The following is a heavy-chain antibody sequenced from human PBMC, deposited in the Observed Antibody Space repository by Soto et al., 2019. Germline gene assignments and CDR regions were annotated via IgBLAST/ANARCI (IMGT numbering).Heavy chain of an antibody. CDR3: ARGVPLMVVAQTDAPDNYYYDS. V-gene: IGHV4-34*01. D-gene: IGHD2-21*01. Sequence: SETLSLTCAVYGGSFNGHYWSWIRQPPGKGLEWIGEINHSGSSNYNPSLKSRVSLSADASKNQFSLRLSSVTAADRAMYFCARGVPLMVVAQTDAPDNYYYDSWGQGTLVTVSS. CDR1: GGSFNGHY. CDR2: INHSGSS. J-gene: IGHJ4*02.